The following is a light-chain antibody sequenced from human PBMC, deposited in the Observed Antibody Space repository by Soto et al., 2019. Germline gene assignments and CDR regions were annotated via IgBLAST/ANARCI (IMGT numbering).Light chain of an antibody. V-gene: IGKV1-39*01. CDR1: QSISIY. J-gene: IGKJ1*01. CDR3: QQSFETPLA. Sequence: DLQMTQSPSSLSASVGDRVAITCRASQSISIYLNWFQQKPGKAPKLLIYTASSLQSGAPSRFRGSGSGTDFTLTISSLQPEDFATYYCQQSFETPLAFGPGTKVELK. CDR2: TAS.